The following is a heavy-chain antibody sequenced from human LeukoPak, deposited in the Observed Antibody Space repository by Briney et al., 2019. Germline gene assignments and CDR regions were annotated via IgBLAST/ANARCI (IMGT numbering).Heavy chain of an antibody. CDR2: IKHDGSEK. D-gene: IGHD2-2*01. CDR3: GRDGVSAALDY. J-gene: IGHJ4*02. CDR1: GFTFSSYW. Sequence: PGGSLRLSCAASGFTFSSYWMSWVRQAPGKGLEWLANIKHDGSEKYYVDSVKGRFTISRDNAKNSLYLQMDSLRDEDTAVYYCGRDGVSAALDYWGQGTLVTVSS. V-gene: IGHV3-7*01.